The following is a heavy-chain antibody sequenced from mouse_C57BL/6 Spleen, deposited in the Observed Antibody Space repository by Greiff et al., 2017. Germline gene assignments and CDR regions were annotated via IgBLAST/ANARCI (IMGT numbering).Heavy chain of an antibody. V-gene: IGHV1-81*01. J-gene: IGHJ2*01. CDR3: ARGGDYDVRCYFDY. CDR2: IYPRSGNT. Sequence: QVQLQQSGAELARPGASVKLSCKASGYTFTSYGISWVKQRTGQGLEWIGEIYPRSGNTYYNEKFKGKATLTADKSSSTAYMELRSLTSEDSAVYFCARGGDYDVRCYFDYWGQGTTLTVSS. CDR1: GYTFTSYG. D-gene: IGHD2-4*01.